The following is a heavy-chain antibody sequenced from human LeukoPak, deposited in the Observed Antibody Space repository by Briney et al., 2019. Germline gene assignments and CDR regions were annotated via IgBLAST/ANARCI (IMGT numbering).Heavy chain of an antibody. V-gene: IGHV1-46*01. CDR1: GYTFTSYY. Sequence: ASVTVSCKASGYTFTSYYMHWVRQAPGQGLEWMGIINPSGGSTSYAQKFQGRVTMTEDTSTDTAYMELSSLRSEGTAVYYCATVEAAAGDFDYWGQGTLVTVSS. D-gene: IGHD6-13*01. CDR3: ATVEAAAGDFDY. J-gene: IGHJ4*02. CDR2: INPSGGST.